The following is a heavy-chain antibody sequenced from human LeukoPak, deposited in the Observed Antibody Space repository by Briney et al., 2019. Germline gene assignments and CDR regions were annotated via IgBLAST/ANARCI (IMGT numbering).Heavy chain of an antibody. D-gene: IGHD3-10*01. CDR1: GFTVSSNC. CDR3: AREGLDGSGNYYN. Sequence: PGGSLRLSCAASGFTVSSNCMSWVRQAPGKGLEWVSVIYSGGSTYYADSVKGRFTISRDNAKNSLYLQMNSLRAEDTAVYYCAREGLDGSGNYYNWGQGTLVTVSS. J-gene: IGHJ4*02. CDR2: IYSGGST. V-gene: IGHV3-53*01.